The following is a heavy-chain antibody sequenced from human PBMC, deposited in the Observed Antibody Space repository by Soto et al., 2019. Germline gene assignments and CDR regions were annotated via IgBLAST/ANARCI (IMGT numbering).Heavy chain of an antibody. Sequence: EVQLLESGGGLVQPGGSLRLSCAASGFTFSSYAMSWVRQAPGKGLEWVSVISGSGDSTYYADSVGGRFTISRDNSKNTLYLQMNGLRAEDTAVYYCAKDRDGAAAGPTKFYGMDVWGQGTTVTVSS. CDR3: AKDRDGAAAGPTKFYGMDV. CDR1: GFTFSSYA. V-gene: IGHV3-23*01. D-gene: IGHD6-13*01. CDR2: ISGSGDST. J-gene: IGHJ6*02.